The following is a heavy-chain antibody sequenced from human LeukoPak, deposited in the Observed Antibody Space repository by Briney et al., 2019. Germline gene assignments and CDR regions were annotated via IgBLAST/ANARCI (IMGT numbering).Heavy chain of an antibody. D-gene: IGHD3-9*01. J-gene: IGHJ5*02. Sequence: PSQTLSLTCTVSGGSISSGGYYWSWIRQHPGKGLEWIGYIYYSGSTYYNPSLKSRVTISVDTSKNQFSLTLSSVTAADTAVYYCARNSYRYFDWLLFPLGGFDPWGQGTLVTVSS. V-gene: IGHV4-31*03. CDR3: ARNSYRYFDWLLFPLGGFDP. CDR1: GGSISSGGYY. CDR2: IYYSGST.